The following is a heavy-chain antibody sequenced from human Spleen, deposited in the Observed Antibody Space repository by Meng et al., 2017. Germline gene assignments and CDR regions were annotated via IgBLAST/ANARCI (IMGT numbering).Heavy chain of an antibody. V-gene: IGHV1-69*04. CDR3: ARDLAGYCSGGSCYSGLPI. D-gene: IGHD2-15*01. J-gene: IGHJ3*02. Sequence: SVKVSCKASGYTFTSYDINWVRQATGQGLEWMGRIITVLGATNYAQKFQGRVTMTADTSTSTAYMELTSLISADTAVYYCARDLAGYCSGGSCYSGLPIWGQGTMVTVSS. CDR1: GYTFTSYD. CDR2: IITVLGAT.